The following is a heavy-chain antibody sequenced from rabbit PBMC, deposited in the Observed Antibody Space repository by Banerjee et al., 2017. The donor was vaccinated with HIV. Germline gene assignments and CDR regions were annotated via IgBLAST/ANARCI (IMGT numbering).Heavy chain of an antibody. V-gene: IGHV1S45*01. D-gene: IGHD1-1*01. J-gene: IGHJ4*01. CDR1: GFDFSSYY. CDR2: IYAGSSGVT. Sequence: QEQLVESGGGLVQPGGSLKLSCKASGFDFSSYYMCWVRQAPGKGLEWIGCIYAGSSGVTYYASWAKGRFTISKTSSTTVTLQMTSLTAADTATYFCARDTYASSAYVFYFNLWGPGTLVTVS. CDR3: ARDTYASSAYVFYFNL.